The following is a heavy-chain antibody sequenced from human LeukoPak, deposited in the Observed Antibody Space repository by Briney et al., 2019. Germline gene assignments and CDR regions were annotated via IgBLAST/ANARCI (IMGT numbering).Heavy chain of an antibody. D-gene: IGHD3-10*01. J-gene: IGHJ4*02. CDR1: GYTFTSYD. Sequence: ASVKVSCKASGYTFTSYDINWVRQATGQGLEWMGWMSPNSGNTGYAQKFQGRVTMTRDTSISTAYMELSRLRSDDTAVYYCASSRGGGYYGSGSYLWGQGTPDTVSS. CDR3: ASSRGGGYYGSGSYL. V-gene: IGHV1-8*02. CDR2: MSPNSGNT.